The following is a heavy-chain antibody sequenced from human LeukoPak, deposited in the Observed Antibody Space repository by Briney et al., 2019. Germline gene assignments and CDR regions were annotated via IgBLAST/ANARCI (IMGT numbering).Heavy chain of an antibody. J-gene: IGHJ4*02. CDR1: GFSFSTYG. Sequence: PGGSLRLSCAASGFSFSTYGMHWVRQAPGKGLEWVAVIWYDGNNKYYTDSVKGRFTISRDNSKNTLYLQMNSLRGEDTAVYYCARRGKEYSSSWAFDYWGQGTLVTVSS. CDR2: IWYDGNNK. D-gene: IGHD6-6*01. V-gene: IGHV3-33*01. CDR3: ARRGKEYSSSWAFDY.